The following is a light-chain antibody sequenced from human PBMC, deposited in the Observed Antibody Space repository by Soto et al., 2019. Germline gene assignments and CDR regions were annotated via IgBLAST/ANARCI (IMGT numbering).Light chain of an antibody. CDR2: DVS. V-gene: IGLV2-14*01. CDR3: SSYTSSSTLVV. CDR1: SSDVGGYNY. Sequence: QSALTQPASVSGSPGQSITISCTGTSSDVGGYNYVSWCQQHPGKAPKLMIYDVSNRPSGVSNRFSGSKSGNTASLTISGLQAEDEAYYYCSSYTSSSTLVVFGTGTKLTVL. J-gene: IGLJ1*01.